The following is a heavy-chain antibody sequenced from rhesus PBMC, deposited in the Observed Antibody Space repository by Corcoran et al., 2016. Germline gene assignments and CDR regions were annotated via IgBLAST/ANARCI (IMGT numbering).Heavy chain of an antibody. V-gene: IGHV4-122*02. CDR2: ISYRGST. CDR1: GVSFSRYC. J-gene: IGHJ4*01. D-gene: IGHD3-16*01. CDR3: ASRYYYSGSHDY. Sequence: QVQLQESGPGLVKPSETLSLTCAVSGVSFSRYCWSWIRPPPGKVLEWIGYISYRGSTSYNPSLKSRVTISRDTSKNQVSLKLSSVTAADTAVYYCASRYYYSGSHDYWGQGVLVTVSS.